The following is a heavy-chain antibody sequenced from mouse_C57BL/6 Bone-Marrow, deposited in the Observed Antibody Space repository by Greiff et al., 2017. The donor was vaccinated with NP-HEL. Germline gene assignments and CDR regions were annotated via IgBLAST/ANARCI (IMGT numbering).Heavy chain of an antibody. J-gene: IGHJ3*01. V-gene: IGHV2-6*01. CDR1: GFSLTGYG. CDR2: IWGVGSA. CDR3: ASLYGSSAY. D-gene: IGHD1-1*01. Sequence: QVQLQQSGPGLVAPSQSLSITCTVSGFSLTGYGVDWVRQSPGKGLEWLGVIWGVGSANYNSALKSRLSISKDNSKSQVFLKMNRLQTDDTAMYYCASLYGSSAYWGQGTLVTVSA.